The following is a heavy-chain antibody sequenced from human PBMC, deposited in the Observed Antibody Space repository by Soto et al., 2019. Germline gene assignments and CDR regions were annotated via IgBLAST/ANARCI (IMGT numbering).Heavy chain of an antibody. CDR3: ARCRGYSGYATDFDY. D-gene: IGHD5-12*01. V-gene: IGHV4-30-4*01. Sequence: PSETLSLTCTVSGGSISSGDYYWSWIRQPPGKGLEWIGYIYYSGSTYYNPSLKSRVTISVDTSKNQFSMKLSSVTAADTAVYYCARCRGYSGYATDFDYWGQGTLVTVSS. J-gene: IGHJ4*02. CDR2: IYYSGST. CDR1: GGSISSGDYY.